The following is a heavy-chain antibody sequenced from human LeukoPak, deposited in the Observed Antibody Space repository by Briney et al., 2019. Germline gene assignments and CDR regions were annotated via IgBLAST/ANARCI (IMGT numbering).Heavy chain of an antibody. CDR2: IKHDGSDK. Sequence: SGGSLRLSCAASGFTFSSYLMNWVRQAPGKGLEWVAYIKHDGSDKKYVDSVKGRFTISRDNAKNTLYLQMNSLRVDDTAVYYCARGESAFYRYWGQGTLVTVSS. CDR3: ARGESAFYRY. D-gene: IGHD3-3*01. J-gene: IGHJ4*02. V-gene: IGHV3-7*04. CDR1: GFTFSSYL.